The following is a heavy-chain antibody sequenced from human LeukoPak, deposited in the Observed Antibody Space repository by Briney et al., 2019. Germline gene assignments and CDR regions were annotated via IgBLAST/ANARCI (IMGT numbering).Heavy chain of an antibody. V-gene: IGHV1-2*02. CDR2: NNPNSGGT. J-gene: IGHJ4*02. Sequence: ASVKVSCKASGYTFTGYYMHWVRQAPGQGLEWMGWNNPNSGGTNYAQKFQGRVTMTRDTSISTAYMELSRLRSDDTAVYYCARARLYDSSGYPDYWGQGTLVTVSS. CDR1: GYTFTGYY. CDR3: ARARLYDSSGYPDY. D-gene: IGHD3-22*01.